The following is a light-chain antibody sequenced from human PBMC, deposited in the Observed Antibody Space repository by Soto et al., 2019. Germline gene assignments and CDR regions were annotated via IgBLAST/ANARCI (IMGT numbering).Light chain of an antibody. CDR1: SSDVGAYNY. J-gene: IGLJ1*01. V-gene: IGLV2-14*01. CDR3: NSYTSRSRI. CDR2: DVS. Sequence: QSALTQPASVSGSPGQSITISCTGTSSDVGAYNYVSWYQQHTGKAPKLMIYDVSYRPAGVSNRFSGSKSGNTASLTISGLQAEDEADYYCNSYTSRSRIFGTGTKLTVL.